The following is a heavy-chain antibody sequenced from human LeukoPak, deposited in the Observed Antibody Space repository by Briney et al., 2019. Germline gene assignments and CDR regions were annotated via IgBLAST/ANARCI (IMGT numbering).Heavy chain of an antibody. CDR1: GFTFSSYW. D-gene: IGHD3-22*01. CDR2: IKQDGSEK. Sequence: GGSLRLSCAASGFTFSSYWMSWVHQAPGKGLEWVANIKQDGSEKYYVDSVKGRFTISRDNAKNSLYLQMNSLRAEDTAVYYCARATYYYDSSGYYYVDWGQGTLVTVSS. J-gene: IGHJ4*02. V-gene: IGHV3-7*01. CDR3: ARATYYYDSSGYYYVD.